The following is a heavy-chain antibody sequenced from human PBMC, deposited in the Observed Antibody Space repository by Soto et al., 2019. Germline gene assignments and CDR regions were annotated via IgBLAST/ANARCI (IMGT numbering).Heavy chain of an antibody. CDR1: GGTFSSYA. J-gene: IGHJ4*02. CDR3: AGGRGASAGYYFDY. Sequence: VQSGAEVKKPGSSVKVSCKASGGTFSSYAFSWVRQAPGQGLEWMGGIIPLLATPNYAQKFQGRVTITADKSTSTAYMELSSLRSEDTAVYLCAGGRGASAGYYFDYWGQETLVTVSS. CDR2: IIPLLATP. D-gene: IGHD6-13*01. V-gene: IGHV1-69*06.